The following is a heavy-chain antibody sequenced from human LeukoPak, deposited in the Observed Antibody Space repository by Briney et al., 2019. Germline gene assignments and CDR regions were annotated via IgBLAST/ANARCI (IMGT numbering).Heavy chain of an antibody. CDR3: ASFTYHPYYYYGMDV. CDR2: IYYSGST. CDR1: GGSISSSSYY. D-gene: IGHD2/OR15-2a*01. Sequence: PSETLSLTCTVSGGSISSSSYYWGWIRQPPGKGLEWIGSIYYSGSTYYNPSLKSRVTISVDTSKNQFSLKLSSVTAADTAVYYCASFTYHPYYYYGMDVWGQGTTVTVSS. J-gene: IGHJ6*02. V-gene: IGHV4-39*07.